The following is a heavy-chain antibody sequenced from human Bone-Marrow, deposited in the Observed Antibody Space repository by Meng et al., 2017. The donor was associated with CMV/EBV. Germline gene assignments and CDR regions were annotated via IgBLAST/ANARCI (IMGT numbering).Heavy chain of an antibody. CDR1: GGSISSGGYY. CDR2: IYYSGST. CDR3: ARARGMTTVTTLDY. V-gene: IGHV4-31*02. Sequence: GGSISSGGYYWSWIRQQPGKGLEWIGYIYYSGSTYYKPSLKSRVTISVDTSKNQFSLKLSSVTAADTAVYYCARARGMTTVTTLDYWGQGTLVTVSS. J-gene: IGHJ4*02. D-gene: IGHD4-11*01.